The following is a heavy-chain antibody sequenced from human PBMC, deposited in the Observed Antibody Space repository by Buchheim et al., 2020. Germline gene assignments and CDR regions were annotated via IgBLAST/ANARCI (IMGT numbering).Heavy chain of an antibody. V-gene: IGHV3-23*01. CDR2: ISGSGGIT. CDR1: KFTFSSYA. D-gene: IGHD1-26*01. CDR3: AKYREWDLLQPIDY. J-gene: IGHJ4*02. Sequence: EVYLLESGGGLVQPGGSLRLTCAASKFTFSSYAMNWVRQAPGKGLEWVSGISGSGGITYYADSVKGRFTISRDSSKNTLYLQMNSLRAEDTAVYYCAKYREWDLLQPIDYWGQGTL.